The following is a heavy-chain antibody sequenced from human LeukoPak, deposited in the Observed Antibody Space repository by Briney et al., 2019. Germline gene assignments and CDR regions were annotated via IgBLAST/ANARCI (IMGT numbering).Heavy chain of an antibody. V-gene: IGHV3-7*01. CDR3: ARETSVGTRGGLWGSYRLKWFDP. D-gene: IGHD3-16*02. CDR2: IKQDGSEK. Sequence: GGSLRPSCAASGFTFSSYWMSWVRQAPGKGLEWVANIKQDGSEKYYVDSMKGRFTISRDNAKNSLYLQMNSLRVEDTAVYYCARETSVGTRGGLWGSYRLKWFDPWGQGTLGTVSS. J-gene: IGHJ5*02. CDR1: GFTFSSYW.